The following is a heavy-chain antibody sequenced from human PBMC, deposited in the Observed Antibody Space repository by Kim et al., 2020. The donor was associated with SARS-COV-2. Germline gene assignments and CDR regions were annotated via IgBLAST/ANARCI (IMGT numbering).Heavy chain of an antibody. Sequence: ASVKVSCKASGYTFTSYDINWVRQATGQGLEWMGWMNPNSGNTGYAQKFHGRVTMTRNTSISTAYMELSSLRSEDTPVYYCARRQGLGATRRLDYWGQGTLVTVSS. V-gene: IGHV1-8*01. J-gene: IGHJ4*01. D-gene: IGHD2-15*01. CDR2: MNPNSGNT. CDR1: GYTFTSYD. CDR3: ARRQGLGATRRLDY.